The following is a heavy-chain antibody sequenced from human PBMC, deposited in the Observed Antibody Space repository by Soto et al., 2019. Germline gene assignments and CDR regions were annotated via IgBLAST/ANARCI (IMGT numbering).Heavy chain of an antibody. CDR1: GFTFSNYV. D-gene: IGHD3-16*01. J-gene: IGHJ6*02. V-gene: IGHV3-30*03. CDR2: ISYDGSDK. CDR3: AIGNVLYYYHSGLDV. Sequence: QVHLVESGGGVVQPGRSLRLSCAASGFTFSNYVMHWVRQAPGKGLEWVAAISYDGSDKFYVASVKGRFTISRDKSKNTLYLQMTSLRPEDTAVYYCAIGNVLYYYHSGLDVWGLGTTVTVSS.